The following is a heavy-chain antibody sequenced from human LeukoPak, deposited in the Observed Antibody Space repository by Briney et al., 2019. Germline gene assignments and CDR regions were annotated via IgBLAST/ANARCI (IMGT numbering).Heavy chain of an antibody. CDR1: GFTFSSFE. J-gene: IGHJ6*02. V-gene: IGHV3-23*01. Sequence: GGSLRLSCAASGFTFSSFEMNWVRQAPGKGLEWVSAIRGSGGSTYYADSVKGRFTISRDNSKNTLYLQMNSLRAEDTAVYYCAKEGLFYGSGIFGPTPHSLMDVWGQGTTVTVSS. CDR3: AKEGLFYGSGIFGPTPHSLMDV. CDR2: IRGSGGST. D-gene: IGHD3-10*01.